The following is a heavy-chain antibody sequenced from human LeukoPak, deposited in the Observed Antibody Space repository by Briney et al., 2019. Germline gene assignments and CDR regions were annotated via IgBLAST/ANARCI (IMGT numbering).Heavy chain of an antibody. J-gene: IGHJ5*02. CDR1: GGSFSGYY. V-gene: IGHV4-34*01. CDR3: AGGGVVVVAATGNWFDP. CDR2: INHSGST. D-gene: IGHD2-15*01. Sequence: SETLSLTCAVYGGSFSGYYWSWIRQPPGKGLEWIGEINHSGSTNYNPSLKSRVTISVDTSKNQFSLKLSSVTAADTAVYYCAGGGVVVVAATGNWFDPWGQGTLVTVSS.